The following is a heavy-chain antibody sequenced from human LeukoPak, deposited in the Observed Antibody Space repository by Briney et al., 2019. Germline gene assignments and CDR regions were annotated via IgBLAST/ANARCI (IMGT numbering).Heavy chain of an antibody. CDR1: GFTSSSYA. J-gene: IGHJ4*02. Sequence: PGGSLRLSCAASGFTSSSYAMSWVRQAPGKGLEWVSAISGSGGSTYYADSVKGRFTISRDNSKNTLYLQMNSLKTDDTAVYYCTPHWITMVRGVTDYWGQGTLVTVSS. V-gene: IGHV3-23*01. D-gene: IGHD3-10*01. CDR2: ISGSGGST. CDR3: TPHWITMVRGVTDY.